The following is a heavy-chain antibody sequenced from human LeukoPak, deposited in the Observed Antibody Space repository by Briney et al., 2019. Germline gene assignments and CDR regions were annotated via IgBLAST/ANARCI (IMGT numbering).Heavy chain of an antibody. CDR1: GGSISSDDYY. V-gene: IGHV4-61*02. Sequence: SETLSLTCTESGGSISSDDYYWNWILQPAGRVLEWIGRIYITGNTMYNPSLESRVKMSIDTSKNQVSLTVKSVTAADTAVYYCARGGTLFTFFDSWGQGTLVTVSS. CDR2: IYITGNT. CDR3: ARGGTLFTFFDS. J-gene: IGHJ4*02.